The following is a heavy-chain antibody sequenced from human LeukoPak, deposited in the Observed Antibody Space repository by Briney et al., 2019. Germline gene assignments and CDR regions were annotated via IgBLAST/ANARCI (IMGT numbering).Heavy chain of an antibody. CDR3: AKDRDSRWYSGCFDY. J-gene: IGHJ4*02. V-gene: IGHV3-30*18. D-gene: IGHD6-13*01. Sequence: GGSLRLSCAASGFTFTSYGMHCVLQAPGKGREGVAVISYDGTYKYYAGSVKGRFTISRDDSKNTLYLQTNSLRAEDTAVYYCAKDRDSRWYSGCFDYWGQGTLVTVSS. CDR1: GFTFTSYG. CDR2: ISYDGTYK.